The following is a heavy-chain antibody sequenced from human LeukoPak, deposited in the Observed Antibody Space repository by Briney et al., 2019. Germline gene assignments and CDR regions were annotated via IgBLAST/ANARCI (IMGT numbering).Heavy chain of an antibody. CDR3: AKVYGRAFDY. Sequence: GGSLRLSCAASGFTFSSYEMNWVRQAPGKGLEWVSYISSSGSTIYYADSVKGRFTISRDNAKNSLYLQMNSPRAEDTAVYYCAKVYGRAFDYWGQGTLVTVSS. J-gene: IGHJ4*02. CDR1: GFTFSSYE. CDR2: ISSSGSTI. V-gene: IGHV3-48*03. D-gene: IGHD1-26*01.